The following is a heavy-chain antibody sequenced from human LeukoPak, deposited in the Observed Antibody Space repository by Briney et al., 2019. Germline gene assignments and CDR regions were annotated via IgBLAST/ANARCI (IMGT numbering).Heavy chain of an antibody. CDR3: TRGGDPYKVGNF. CDR1: DDSISTNSYY. D-gene: IGHD2-21*01. J-gene: IGHJ4*02. V-gene: IGHV4-39*01. CDR2: LHFSGTP. Sequence: AETLTLTCTVSDDSISTNSYYWSWIRQPPGKGLECIGTLHFSGTPYYSPSLNSRISISVDTSKKQFSLKLRSVAATDTAVYYCTRGGDPYKVGNFWGQGTLVTVSS.